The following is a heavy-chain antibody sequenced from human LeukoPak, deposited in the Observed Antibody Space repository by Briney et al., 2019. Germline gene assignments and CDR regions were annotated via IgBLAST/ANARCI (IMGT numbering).Heavy chain of an antibody. D-gene: IGHD3-22*01. CDR3: VKCKGDSSGSLGY. CDR2: VSGSGGST. J-gene: IGHJ4*02. CDR1: GFTFSSYG. Sequence: RSLRLSCAASGFTFSSYGMHWVRQAPGKGLEWVSGVSGSGGSTYYADSVKGRFTISRDNSKNTLYLQMNSLRAEDTALYYCVKCKGDSSGSLGYWGQGTLVTVSS. V-gene: IGHV3-23*01.